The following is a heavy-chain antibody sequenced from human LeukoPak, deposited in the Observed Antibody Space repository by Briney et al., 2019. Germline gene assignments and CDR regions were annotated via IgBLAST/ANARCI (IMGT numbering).Heavy chain of an antibody. Sequence: GGSLRLSCSGSGFTFGDYAMSWFRQAPGKGLEWVGFIRRKAIGGTTAYAASVKGGFTISRDDYKSIAYLQMNSLKSEDTAVYYCTRGYTYGPEYWGQGTRVTVSS. CDR3: TRGYTYGPEY. V-gene: IGHV3-49*03. CDR1: GFTFGDYA. CDR2: IRRKAIGGTT. D-gene: IGHD5-18*01. J-gene: IGHJ4*02.